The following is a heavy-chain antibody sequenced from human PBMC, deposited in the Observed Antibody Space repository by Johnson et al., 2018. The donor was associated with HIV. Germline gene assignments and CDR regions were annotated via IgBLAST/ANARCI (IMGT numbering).Heavy chain of an antibody. CDR3: TRGGRLTYYHDSSGYSYDAFDI. CDR2: IGTAGDT. CDR1: GFTFSRYD. V-gene: IGHV3-13*01. Sequence: VQLVESGGGLVQPGGSLRLSCAASGFTFSRYDMHWVRQATGKGLEWVSGIGTAGDTYYPCSVKGRVTISRENDKQSFHLQMNSLRAGDTAVYYCTRGGRLTYYHDSSGYSYDAFDIWGQGTMVTVSS. D-gene: IGHD3-22*01. J-gene: IGHJ3*02.